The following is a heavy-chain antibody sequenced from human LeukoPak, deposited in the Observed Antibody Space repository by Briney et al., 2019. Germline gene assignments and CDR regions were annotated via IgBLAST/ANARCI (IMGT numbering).Heavy chain of an antibody. CDR3: AREELWFGELSCLDY. V-gene: IGHV1-2*02. CDR1: GYTFTGYY. J-gene: IGHJ4*02. Sequence: ASAKVSCKASGYTFTGYYMHWVRQAPGQGLEWMGWINPNSGGTNYAQKFQGRVTMTRDTSISTAYMELSRLRSDDTAVYYCAREELWFGELSCLDYWGQGILVTVSS. D-gene: IGHD3-10*01. CDR2: INPNSGGT.